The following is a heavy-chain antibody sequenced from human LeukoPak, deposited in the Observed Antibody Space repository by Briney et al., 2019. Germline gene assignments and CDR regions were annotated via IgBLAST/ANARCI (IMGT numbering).Heavy chain of an antibody. J-gene: IGHJ4*02. CDR3: ATPGGYSYGHGYFDY. CDR2: IIPILGIA. D-gene: IGHD5-18*01. CDR1: GGTFSSYA. V-gene: IGHV1-69*04. Sequence: ASVKVSCKASGGTFSSYAISWVRQAPGQGLEWMGRIIPILGIANYAQKFQGRVTITADKSTSTAYMELSSLRSEDTAVYYCATPGGYSYGHGYFDYWRQGTLVPVSS.